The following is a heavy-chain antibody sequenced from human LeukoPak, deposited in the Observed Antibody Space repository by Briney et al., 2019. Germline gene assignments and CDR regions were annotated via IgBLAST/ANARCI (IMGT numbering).Heavy chain of an antibody. J-gene: IGHJ5*02. CDR2: IYYSGST. V-gene: IGHV4-31*03. CDR1: GGSISSGGYY. D-gene: IGHD3-22*01. Sequence: SETLSLTCTVSGGSISSGGYYWSWIRQHPGKGLEWIGYIYYSGSTYHNPSLKSRVTISVDTSKNQFSLKLSSVTAADTAVYYCARQTYYYDSSGPHWFDPWGQGTLVTVSS. CDR3: ARQTYYYDSSGPHWFDP.